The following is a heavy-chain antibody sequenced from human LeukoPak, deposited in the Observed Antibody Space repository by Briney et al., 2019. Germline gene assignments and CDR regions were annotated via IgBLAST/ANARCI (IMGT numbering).Heavy chain of an antibody. CDR2: INHSGST. Sequence: SETLPLTCAVYGGSFSGYYWSWIRQPPGKGLEWIGEINHSGSTNYNPSLKSRVTISVDTSKNQFSLKLSSVTAADTAVYYCARGYGNYYGSGSYYNRRWFDPWGQGTLVTVSS. CDR3: ARGYGNYYGSGSYYNRRWFDP. J-gene: IGHJ5*02. CDR1: GGSFSGYY. D-gene: IGHD3-10*01. V-gene: IGHV4-34*01.